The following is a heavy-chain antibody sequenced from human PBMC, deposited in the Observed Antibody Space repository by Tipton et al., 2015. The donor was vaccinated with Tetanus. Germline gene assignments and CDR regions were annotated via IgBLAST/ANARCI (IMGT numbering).Heavy chain of an antibody. D-gene: IGHD2-15*01. Sequence: QSGPEVKKPGASVKVSCKASGHTFTSLGISWVRQAPRQGLEWMGWISAYNGNTNYAQKLQGRVTMTTDTSTSTAHMELRSLRSDDTAVYYCARDRCSDVTCYFEMGGWGQGTLVTVSS. CDR1: GHTFTSLG. CDR3: ARDRCSDVTCYFEMGG. CDR2: ISAYNGNT. J-gene: IGHJ4*02. V-gene: IGHV1-18*01.